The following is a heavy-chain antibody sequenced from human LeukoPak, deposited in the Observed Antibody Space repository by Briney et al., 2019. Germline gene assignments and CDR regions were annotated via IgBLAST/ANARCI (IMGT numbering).Heavy chain of an antibody. CDR3: ARGRELGAMG. D-gene: IGHD7-27*01. Sequence: SETLSLTCAVYGGSFSGYYWSWIRQPPGKGLEWIGEINHSGSTNYNPSLKSRVTISVDTSKNQFSLKLSSVTAADTAVYYCARGRELGAMGWGQGTLVTVSS. CDR2: INHSGST. CDR1: GGSFSGYY. V-gene: IGHV4-34*01. J-gene: IGHJ4*02.